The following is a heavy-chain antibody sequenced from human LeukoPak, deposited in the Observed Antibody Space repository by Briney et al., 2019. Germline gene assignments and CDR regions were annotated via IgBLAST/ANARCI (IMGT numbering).Heavy chain of an antibody. Sequence: GESLKISCKGSGYSFTSYWIGWVRQMPGKGLEWMGIIYPGDSDTRYSPSFQGQVTISADKSISTAYLQWSSLKASDTAMYYCARHMGPMVRGVIVGDYWGQGTLVTVSS. D-gene: IGHD3-10*01. CDR3: ARHMGPMVRGVIVGDY. CDR1: GYSFTSYW. J-gene: IGHJ4*02. CDR2: IYPGDSDT. V-gene: IGHV5-51*01.